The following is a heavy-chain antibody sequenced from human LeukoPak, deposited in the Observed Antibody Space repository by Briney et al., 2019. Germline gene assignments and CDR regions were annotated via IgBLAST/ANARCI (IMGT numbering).Heavy chain of an antibody. Sequence: PGGSLRLSCAASGFTFSSYGMHWVRQAPGKGLEWVAVISYDGSNKYYADSVKGRFTISRDNSKNTLYLQMNSLRAEDTAVYYCAKDQVNGYSSGWSADYWGQGTLVTVSS. CDR1: GFTFSSYG. V-gene: IGHV3-30*18. CDR2: ISYDGSNK. D-gene: IGHD6-19*01. J-gene: IGHJ4*02. CDR3: AKDQVNGYSSGWSADY.